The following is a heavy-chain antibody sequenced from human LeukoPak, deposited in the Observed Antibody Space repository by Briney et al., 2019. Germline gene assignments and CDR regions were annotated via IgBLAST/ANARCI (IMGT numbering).Heavy chain of an antibody. J-gene: IGHJ4*02. CDR3: ARDHSSSSQLFDY. Sequence: ASVKVSCKASGYSSTNYGISWVRQAPGQELEWMGWIHIYRGNTNYAQKFQGRVTMTTDTSTSTVYMEVRGLRSDDTAMYYCARDHSSSSQLFDYWGQGTLVTVSS. CDR2: IHIYRGNT. V-gene: IGHV1-18*01. D-gene: IGHD6-13*01. CDR1: GYSSTNYG.